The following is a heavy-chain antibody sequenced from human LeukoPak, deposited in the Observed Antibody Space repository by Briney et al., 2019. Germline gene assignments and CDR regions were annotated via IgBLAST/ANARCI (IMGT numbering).Heavy chain of an antibody. D-gene: IGHD2-2*01. V-gene: IGHV1-18*01. Sequence: VASVKVSCKASGYTFSSYGISWVRQAPGQGLEWMGWISAYNGNRNYAQKLQGRVTMTTDTSTSTAYMELRSLRSDDTAVYYCARGYCSSTSCPYGMDVWGQGTTVTVSS. CDR2: ISAYNGNR. CDR1: GYTFSSYG. J-gene: IGHJ6*02. CDR3: ARGYCSSTSCPYGMDV.